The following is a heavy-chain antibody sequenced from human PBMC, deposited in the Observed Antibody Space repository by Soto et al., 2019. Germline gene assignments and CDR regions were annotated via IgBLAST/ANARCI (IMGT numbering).Heavy chain of an antibody. D-gene: IGHD1-1*01. V-gene: IGHV3-11*01. Sequence: PGGSLRLSCAASGFTFSDYYMSWIRQAPGKGLEWVSYISSSGSTIYYADSVKGRFTISRDNAKNSLYLQMNSLRAEDTAVYYCARDPELEPSEKYFDLWGRGTLVTVSS. CDR1: GFTFSDYY. J-gene: IGHJ2*01. CDR3: ARDPELEPSEKYFDL. CDR2: ISSSGSTI.